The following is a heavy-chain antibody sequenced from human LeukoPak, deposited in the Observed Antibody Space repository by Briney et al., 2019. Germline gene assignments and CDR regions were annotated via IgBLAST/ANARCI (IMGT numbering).Heavy chain of an antibody. Sequence: SETLSLTCAVYGGSFSGYYWSWIRQPPGKGLEWIGEINHSGSTNYNPSLKSRVTISVDTSKNQFSLKLSSVTAADTAVYYCARQDRKTSPPNWFDPWGQGTLVTVSS. V-gene: IGHV4-34*01. CDR3: ARQDRKTSPPNWFDP. J-gene: IGHJ5*02. CDR1: GGSFSGYY. CDR2: INHSGST.